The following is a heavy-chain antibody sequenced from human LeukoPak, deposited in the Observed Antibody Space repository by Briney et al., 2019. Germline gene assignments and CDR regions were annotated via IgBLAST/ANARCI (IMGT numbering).Heavy chain of an antibody. CDR3: ARDDPKYYYYYGMDV. CDR1: GFTVSSNY. J-gene: IGHJ6*02. Sequence: HPGGSLRLSCAASGFTVSSNYMSRVRQAPGKGLEWVSVIYSGGSTYYADSVKGRFTISRDNSKNTLYLQMNSLRAEDTAVYYCARDDPKYYYYYGMDVWGQGTTVTVSS. V-gene: IGHV3-53*01. CDR2: IYSGGST.